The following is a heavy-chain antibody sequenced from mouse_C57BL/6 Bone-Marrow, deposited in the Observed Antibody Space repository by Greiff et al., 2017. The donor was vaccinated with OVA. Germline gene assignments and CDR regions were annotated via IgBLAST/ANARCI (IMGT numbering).Heavy chain of an antibody. J-gene: IGHJ1*03. CDR3: ARETAYWYFDV. Sequence: EVKLMESGGGLVKPGGSLKLSCAASGFTFSDYGMHWVRQAPEKGLEWVAYISSGSSTIYYADTVKGRFTISRDNAKNTLFLQMTSLRSEDTAMYYCARETAYWYFDVWGTGTTVTVSS. CDR1: GFTFSDYG. V-gene: IGHV5-17*01. CDR2: ISSGSSTI.